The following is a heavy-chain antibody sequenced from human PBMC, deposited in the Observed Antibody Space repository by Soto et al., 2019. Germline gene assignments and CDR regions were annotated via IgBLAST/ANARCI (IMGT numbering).Heavy chain of an antibody. J-gene: IGHJ6*02. Sequence: SETLSLTCTVSGGSISRGDYYWIWIRQPPGKVLDWIGYIYYSGSTYYNPSLKSRVTVSVDTSKNQFSLKLSSVTAADTAVYYCARDQGLRYYDYVWGSYRPSYYYGMDVWGQGTTVTVSS. CDR1: GGSISRGDYY. CDR3: ARDQGLRYYDYVWGSYRPSYYYGMDV. CDR2: IYYSGST. V-gene: IGHV4-30-4*01. D-gene: IGHD3-16*02.